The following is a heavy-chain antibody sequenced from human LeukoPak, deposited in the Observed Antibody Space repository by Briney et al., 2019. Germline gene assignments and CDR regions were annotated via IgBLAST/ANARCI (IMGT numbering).Heavy chain of an antibody. CDR1: GVTFSYYW. Sequence: GGSLRLSCAASGVTFSYYWMHWVRQAPGKGLAWVSSINSDGSRTIYADSVKGRFTISRDNAKNTLYLQLNSLRAEDTAVYYCASPWVAGVRWYFDLWGRGTLVTVSS. J-gene: IGHJ2*01. V-gene: IGHV3-74*01. CDR3: ASPWVAGVRWYFDL. D-gene: IGHD6-19*01. CDR2: INSDGSRT.